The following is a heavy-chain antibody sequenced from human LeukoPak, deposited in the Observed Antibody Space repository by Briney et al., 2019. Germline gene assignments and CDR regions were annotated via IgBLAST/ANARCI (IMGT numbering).Heavy chain of an antibody. Sequence: ASVKVSCKASGYTFTSYYMHWVRQAPGQGLEWMGIINPSGGSTSYAQKFQGRVTMTRDTSTSTVYMELSSLRSEDTAVYYCARSRVEGAGPSGMDVWGQGTTVTVSS. J-gene: IGHJ6*02. CDR1: GYTFTSYY. V-gene: IGHV1-46*01. CDR3: ARSRVEGAGPSGMDV. CDR2: INPSGGST. D-gene: IGHD1-26*01.